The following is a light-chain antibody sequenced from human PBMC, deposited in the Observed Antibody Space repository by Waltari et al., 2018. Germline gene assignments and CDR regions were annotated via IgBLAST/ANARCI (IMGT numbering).Light chain of an antibody. J-gene: IGLJ3*02. V-gene: IGLV3-1*01. Sequence: SYELTTQLSVSVSPGQTASTACSRDILGKQYASWYQQKPCPSPLLVIYQDTKRPSEIPERFSGSKSANAATLTITGTQAVDEADYYCQALGTGAWVFGGGTKLTVL. CDR1: ILGKQY. CDR3: QALGTGAWV. CDR2: QDT.